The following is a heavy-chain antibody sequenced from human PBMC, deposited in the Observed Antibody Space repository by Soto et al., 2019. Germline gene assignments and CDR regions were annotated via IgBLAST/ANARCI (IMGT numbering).Heavy chain of an antibody. D-gene: IGHD2-2*03. CDR2: IYPGDAET. CDR1: GYIFSNNW. Sequence: GESLKISCKRSGYIFSNNWIAWVRQMPGKGLEWMGSIYPGDAETTYSPSSQGQVTISADKSISTAFLQCSSLKASDTAMDYCARGSRNPVMDFGDFWGQGTLVTVSS. J-gene: IGHJ4*02. V-gene: IGHV5-51*01. CDR3: ARGSRNPVMDFGDF.